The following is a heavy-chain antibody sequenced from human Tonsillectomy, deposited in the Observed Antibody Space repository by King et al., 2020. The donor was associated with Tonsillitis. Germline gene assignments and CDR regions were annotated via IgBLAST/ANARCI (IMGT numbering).Heavy chain of an antibody. D-gene: IGHD2-2*01. Sequence: QLVQSGPAVKQPGESLKISCTGFGSSFSNYWIAWVRQMPGQGLEWMGVIYPGDSDTRYSTSFQGQVPISAEKSMNAAYLQWSSLKASDTAMYYCARRVPTAAWFAPWGQGTLVTVSS. V-gene: IGHV5-51*01. CDR3: ARRVPTAAWFAP. CDR1: GSSFSNYW. J-gene: IGHJ5*02. CDR2: IYPGDSDT.